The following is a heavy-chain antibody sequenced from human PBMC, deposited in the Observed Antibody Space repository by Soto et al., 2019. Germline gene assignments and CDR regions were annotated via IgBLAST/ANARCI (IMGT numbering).Heavy chain of an antibody. V-gene: IGHV3-23*01. Sequence: EVQLLESGGGLVQPGGSLRLSCVGSGFFFSSYTMTWVRQAPGKGLEWVSSFSATSENTYYADSVRGRFTISRDNSKNTLFLQMNSLTAEDMAMCYWPKARVQQWLRLPFDYWGKGILVILSS. CDR2: FSATSENT. CDR3: PKARVQQWLRLPFDY. D-gene: IGHD6-19*01. J-gene: IGHJ4*02. CDR1: GFFFSSYT.